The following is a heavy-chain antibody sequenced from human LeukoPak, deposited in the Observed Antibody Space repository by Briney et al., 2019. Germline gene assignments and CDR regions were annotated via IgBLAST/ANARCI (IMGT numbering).Heavy chain of an antibody. J-gene: IGHJ4*02. CDR2: INHSGTT. V-gene: IGHV4-34*01. CDR1: GGSFSGYY. D-gene: IGHD6-13*01. CDR3: AGDRYSSSWFYY. Sequence: SETLSLTCAVYGGSFSGYYWSWIRQPPGKGLEWIGEINHSGTTNYNPSLKSRVTMSVDTSKNQFSLNLNSVTAADTAVYYCAGDRYSSSWFYYWGQGTLVTVSS.